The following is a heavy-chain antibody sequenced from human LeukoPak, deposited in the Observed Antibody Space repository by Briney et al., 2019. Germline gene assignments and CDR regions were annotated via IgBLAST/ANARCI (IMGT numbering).Heavy chain of an antibody. CDR3: AREPYGSGSYGAFDI. CDR1: GFTFDDYG. J-gene: IGHJ3*02. Sequence: GGSLRLSCAASGFTFDDYGMSWVRQAPGKGLEWVSGINWNGGSTGYADSVKGRFTISRDNAKNSLYPQMNSLRAEDTALYYCAREPYGSGSYGAFDIWGQGTMVTVSS. CDR2: INWNGGST. V-gene: IGHV3-20*04. D-gene: IGHD3-10*01.